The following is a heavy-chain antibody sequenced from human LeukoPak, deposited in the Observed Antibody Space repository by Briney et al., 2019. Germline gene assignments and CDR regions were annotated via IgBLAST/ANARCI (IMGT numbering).Heavy chain of an antibody. CDR2: IYYSGST. J-gene: IGHJ5*02. D-gene: IGHD2-2*01. V-gene: IGHV4-59*01. CDR1: GGSISSYY. Sequence: SETLSLTCTVSGGSISSYYWSWIRQPPGKGLEWIGYIYYSGSTNYNPSLKSRVTISVDTSKNQFSLKLSSVPAADTAVYYCAIGGVVVPAAEEVGFDPWGQGTLVTVSS. CDR3: AIGGVVVPAAEEVGFDP.